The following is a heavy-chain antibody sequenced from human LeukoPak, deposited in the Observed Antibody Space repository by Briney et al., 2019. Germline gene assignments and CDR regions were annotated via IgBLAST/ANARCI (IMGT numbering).Heavy chain of an antibody. J-gene: IGHJ4*02. CDR1: GFTVSSNY. D-gene: IGHD6-13*01. CDR3: ARGTGIAAAFQNDY. CDR2: IYSGGST. Sequence: GGSLRLSCAASGFTVSSNYMSWVRQAPGKGLEWVSVIYSGGSTYYADSVKGRFTISRDNSKNTLYLQMNNLRAEDTAVYYCARGTGIAAAFQNDYWGQGTLVTVSS. V-gene: IGHV3-53*01.